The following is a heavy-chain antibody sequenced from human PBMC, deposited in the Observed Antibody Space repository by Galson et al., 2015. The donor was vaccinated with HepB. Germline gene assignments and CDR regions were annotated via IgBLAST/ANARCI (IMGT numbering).Heavy chain of an antibody. CDR1: GFTFSSYS. J-gene: IGHJ3*02. CDR3: ARDRPAATYDAFDI. CDR2: ISSSSSYI. V-gene: IGHV3-21*01. D-gene: IGHD2-2*01. Sequence: SLRLSCAASGFTFSSYSMNWVRQAPGKGLEWVSSISSSSSYIYYADSVKGRFTISRDNAKNSLYLQMNSLRAEDTAVYYCARDRPAATYDAFDIWGQGTMVTVSS.